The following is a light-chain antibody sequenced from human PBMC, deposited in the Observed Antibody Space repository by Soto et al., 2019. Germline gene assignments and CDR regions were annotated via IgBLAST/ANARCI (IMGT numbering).Light chain of an antibody. Sequence: QSVLTQPASVSGSPGQSITISCTGTSGDVGGYYYVSWYQQLPGKAPKLMISEVSNRPSGVSNRFSGSKSGNTASLTISGLQAEDEADYYCSSYTAGGTIFGPGTKVIVL. V-gene: IGLV2-14*01. J-gene: IGLJ1*01. CDR2: EVS. CDR3: SSYTAGGTI. CDR1: SGDVGGYYY.